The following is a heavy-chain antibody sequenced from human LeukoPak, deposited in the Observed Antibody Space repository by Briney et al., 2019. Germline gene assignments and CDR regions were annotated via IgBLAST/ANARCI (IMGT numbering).Heavy chain of an antibody. Sequence: GGSLRLSCAASGFTFSSYAMSWVRQAPGKRLECVSAISGSGGSTYYADSVKGRFTISRDNSKNTLYLQMNSLRAEDTAVYYCAKAGTGPNDAFDIWGQGTMVTVSS. J-gene: IGHJ3*02. CDR1: GFTFSSYA. CDR2: ISGSGGST. D-gene: IGHD6-13*01. CDR3: AKAGTGPNDAFDI. V-gene: IGHV3-23*01.